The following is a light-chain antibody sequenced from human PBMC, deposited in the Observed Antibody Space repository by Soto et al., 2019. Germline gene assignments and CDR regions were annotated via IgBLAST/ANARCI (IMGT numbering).Light chain of an antibody. Sequence: EIVMTQSPATLSVSPGERATLSCRASQSVSSNLAWYQQKTGQAPRLLIYGASTRATGIPARFSGSGSGTEFTLTISSVQAEDFEVYYCQQYNNWSLTFGGGTKVEIK. CDR1: QSVSSN. V-gene: IGKV3-15*01. J-gene: IGKJ4*01. CDR3: QQYNNWSLT. CDR2: GAS.